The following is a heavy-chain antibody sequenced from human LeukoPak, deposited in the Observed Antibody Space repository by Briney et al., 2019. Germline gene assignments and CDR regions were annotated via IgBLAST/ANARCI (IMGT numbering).Heavy chain of an antibody. D-gene: IGHD2-8*01. CDR1: GFTFDDYA. V-gene: IGHV3-9*01. CDR3: AKDMGFRWSRYYFDY. CDR2: ISWNSGSI. J-gene: IGHJ4*02. Sequence: AGRSLRLSCAASGFTFDDYAMHWVRQAPGKGLEWVSGISWNSGSIGYADSVKGRFTISRDNAKNSLYLQMNSLRAEDTALYYCAKDMGFRWSRYYFDYWGQGTLVPSPQ.